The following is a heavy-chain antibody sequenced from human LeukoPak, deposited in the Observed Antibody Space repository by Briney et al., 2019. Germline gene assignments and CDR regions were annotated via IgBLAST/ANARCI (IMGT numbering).Heavy chain of an antibody. Sequence: GASVKVSCEASGYTFTSHGTSWVRQAPGQGLEWMGWISTYNGNTHYAQRLQGRVTMTTDTSTSTAYMELRSLRSDDTAVYYCARVGGSSAFMNYYYGMDVWGQGTTVTVSS. CDR3: ARVGGSSAFMNYYYGMDV. CDR2: ISTYNGNT. V-gene: IGHV1-18*01. CDR1: GYTFTSHG. J-gene: IGHJ6*02. D-gene: IGHD6-19*01.